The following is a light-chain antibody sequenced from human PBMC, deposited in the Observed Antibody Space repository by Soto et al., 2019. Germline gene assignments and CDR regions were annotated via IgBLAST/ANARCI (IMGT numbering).Light chain of an antibody. CDR2: AAS. Sequence: EIVLTQSPATLSLSPGERATLSCRASRSITSTYLAWYQQKPGQAPRLLIYAASSGATGIPDRFSGSGSGTDFTLTISRLEPEDCAVYYCQQFGSSLIAFGQGTRLEIK. V-gene: IGKV3-20*01. J-gene: IGKJ5*01. CDR3: QQFGSSLIA. CDR1: RSITSTY.